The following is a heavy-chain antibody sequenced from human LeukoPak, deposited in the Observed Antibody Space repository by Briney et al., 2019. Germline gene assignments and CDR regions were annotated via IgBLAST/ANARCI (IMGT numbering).Heavy chain of an antibody. CDR1: GFTFSSYS. CDR3: ARDPTGSTIGDF. Sequence: KPGGSLRLSCAASGFTFSSYSMNWVRQAPGKGLEWVSSISSSSSYIYYADSVKGRFTISRDNSKSTLYLQMNSLRAEDTAVYYCARDPTGSTIGDFWGQGTLVTVSS. V-gene: IGHV3-21*01. D-gene: IGHD1-7*01. J-gene: IGHJ4*01. CDR2: ISSSSSYI.